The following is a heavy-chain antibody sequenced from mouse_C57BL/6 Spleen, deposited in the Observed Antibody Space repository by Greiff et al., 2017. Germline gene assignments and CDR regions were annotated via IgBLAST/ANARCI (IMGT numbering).Heavy chain of an antibody. J-gene: IGHJ1*03. CDR2: ISSGSSTI. CDR1: GFTFSDYG. V-gene: IGHV5-17*01. D-gene: IGHD2-5*01. Sequence: EVHLVESGGGLVKPGGSLKLSCAASGFTFSDYGMHWVRQAPEKGLEWVAYISSGSSTIYYADTVKGRFTISRDNAKNTLFLQMTSLRSEDTAMYYCARNYSNDWYFDVWGTGTTVTVSS. CDR3: ARNYSNDWYFDV.